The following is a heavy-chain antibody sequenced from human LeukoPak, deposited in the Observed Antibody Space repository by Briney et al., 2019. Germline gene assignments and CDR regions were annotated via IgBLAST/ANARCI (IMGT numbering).Heavy chain of an antibody. CDR2: ISSDGSST. J-gene: IGHJ5*02. Sequence: PGGSLRLSCAASGFTFSSYWMHWVRQAPGKGLVWVSRISSDGSSTSYADSVKGRFTISRDNAKNTLYLQMNSLRAEDTAVYYCARDPQDDFWSGRGFDPWGQGTLVTVSS. CDR1: GFTFSSYW. CDR3: ARDPQDDFWSGRGFDP. D-gene: IGHD3-3*01. V-gene: IGHV3-74*01.